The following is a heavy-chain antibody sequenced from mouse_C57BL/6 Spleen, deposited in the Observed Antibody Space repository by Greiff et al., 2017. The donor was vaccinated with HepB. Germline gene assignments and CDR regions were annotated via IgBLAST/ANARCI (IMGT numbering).Heavy chain of an antibody. CDR1: GFTFSDYY. CDR2: ISNGGGST. V-gene: IGHV5-12*01. J-gene: IGHJ1*03. D-gene: IGHD1-1*01. CDR3: AKPYYGSSYGWYFDV. Sequence: DVHLVESGGGLVQPGGSLKLSCAASGFTFSDYYMYWVRQTPEKRLEWVAYISNGGGSTYYPDTVKGRFTISRDNAKNTLYLQMSRLKSEDTAMYYCAKPYYGSSYGWYFDVWGTGTTVTVSS.